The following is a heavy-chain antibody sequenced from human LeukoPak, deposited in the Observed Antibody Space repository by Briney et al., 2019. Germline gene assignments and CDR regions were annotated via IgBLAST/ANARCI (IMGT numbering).Heavy chain of an antibody. Sequence: GGSLRLSCAASGFTFSTFALSWVRQAPGKGLEWVSVVSYTRVATYYADSVKGRFTISRDDSENILYLQMNGLRAEDTAVYFCAKGFREFGTSSSYSSFDSWGQGTMVTVSS. D-gene: IGHD5-18*01. CDR1: GFTFSTFA. J-gene: IGHJ3*01. CDR3: AKGFREFGTSSSYSSFDS. CDR2: VSYTRVAT. V-gene: IGHV3-23*01.